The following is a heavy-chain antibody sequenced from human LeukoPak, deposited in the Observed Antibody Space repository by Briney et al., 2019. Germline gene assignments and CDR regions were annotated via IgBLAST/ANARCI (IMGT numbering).Heavy chain of an antibody. CDR3: ARVGILTGLDY. V-gene: IGHV4-59*01. D-gene: IGHD3-9*01. CDR1: GGSISSYY. CDR2: IYYSGST. Sequence: SETLSLTCTASGGSISSYYWSWIRQPPGKGLEWIGYIYYSGSTNYNPSLKSRVTISVDTSKNQFSLKLSSVTAADTAVYYCARVGILTGLDYWGQGTLVTVSS. J-gene: IGHJ4*02.